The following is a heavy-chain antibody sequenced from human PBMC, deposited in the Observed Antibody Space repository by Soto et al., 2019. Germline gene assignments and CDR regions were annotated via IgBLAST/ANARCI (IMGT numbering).Heavy chain of an antibody. Sequence: ASVKVSCKAAGYTFNSYGISWVRQAPGQGLEWVGWIGIYNGKTDYPQKLQERVTITRDTSTSTAYMELSSLRSEDTAVYYCAAPPDYGGGWGQGTLVTVSS. CDR3: AAPPDYGGG. CDR1: GYTFNSYG. CDR2: IGIYNGKT. J-gene: IGHJ4*02. V-gene: IGHV1-18*04. D-gene: IGHD4-17*01.